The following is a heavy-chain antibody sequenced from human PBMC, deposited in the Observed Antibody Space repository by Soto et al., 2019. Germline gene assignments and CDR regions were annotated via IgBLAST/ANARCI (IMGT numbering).Heavy chain of an antibody. Sequence: PSQTPSLTCVISGDSVSSNSAAWNWIRQSPSRGLEWLGRTYYRSKWYNDYAVSVKSRITINPDTSKNQFSLQLNSVTPEDTAVYYCARDPCSSTSCRXRISGAAAGKGGHYFDYWGQGTLVTVSS. D-gene: IGHD2-2*01. CDR1: GDSVSSNSAA. CDR3: ARDPCSSTSCRXRISGAAAGKGGHYFDY. V-gene: IGHV6-1*01. CDR2: TYYRSKWYN. J-gene: IGHJ4*02.